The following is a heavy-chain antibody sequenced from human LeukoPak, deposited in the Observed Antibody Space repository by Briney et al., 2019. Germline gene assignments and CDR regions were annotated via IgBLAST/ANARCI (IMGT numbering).Heavy chain of an antibody. CDR3: AKAYGSGSYYYFDY. V-gene: IGHV3-23*01. J-gene: IGHJ4*02. CDR1: GFTFSSYA. D-gene: IGHD3-10*01. CDR2: ISGSGGST. Sequence: GGSLRLSCAASGFTFSSYAMSWVRQAPGKGREWVSAISGSGGSTYYADSVKGRFTISRDNSKNTLYLQMNSLRAEHTAVYYCAKAYGSGSYYYFDYWGQGTLVTVSS.